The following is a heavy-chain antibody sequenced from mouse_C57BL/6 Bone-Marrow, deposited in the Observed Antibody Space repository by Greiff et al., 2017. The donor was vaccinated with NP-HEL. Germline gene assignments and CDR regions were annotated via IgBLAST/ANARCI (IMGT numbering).Heavy chain of an antibody. J-gene: IGHJ3*01. D-gene: IGHD2-1*01. CDR1: GYTFTSYG. V-gene: IGHV1-81*01. Sequence: QVQLQQSGAELARPGASVKLSCKASGYTFTSYGISWVKQRTGQGLEWIGEIYPRSGNTYYNEKFKGKATLTADKSSSTAYMEPRSLTSEDSAVYFCARCLPFAYWGQGTLVTVSA. CDR2: IYPRSGNT. CDR3: ARCLPFAY.